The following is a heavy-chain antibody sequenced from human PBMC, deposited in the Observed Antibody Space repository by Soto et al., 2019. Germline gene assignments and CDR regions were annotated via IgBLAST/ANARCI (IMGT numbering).Heavy chain of an antibody. V-gene: IGHV1-8*01. CDR2: MHANSGDR. J-gene: IGHJ3*02. CDR1: GDTFTNLD. Sequence: QVQLVQSGAEVKKPGASVKVSCKASGDTFTNLDLNWVRQATGQGLAWVGWMHANSGDRGYAQKFQDRVTLTRDTSISTAYMELSRLRSEDTAVYYCVRYIFGRGVEIWGQGTKVTVSS. CDR3: VRYIFGRGVEI. D-gene: IGHD2-15*01.